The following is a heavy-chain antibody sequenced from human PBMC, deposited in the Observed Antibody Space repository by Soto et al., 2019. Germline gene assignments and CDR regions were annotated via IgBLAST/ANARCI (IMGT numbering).Heavy chain of an antibody. CDR2: ISGRGGST. Sequence: EVQLLESGGGLEQPGGSLRLSCAASGFPFGTFARRSVPQAQGKVLEWVSAISGRGGSTYYADSVKGRFTIPRDNSKNTLYLQRTSPRAEETAVYYCAKENGYSSSWFEFDYWGQGTLVTVSS. J-gene: IGHJ4*02. CDR3: AKENGYSSSWFEFDY. CDR1: GFPFGTFA. V-gene: IGHV3-23*01. D-gene: IGHD6-13*01.